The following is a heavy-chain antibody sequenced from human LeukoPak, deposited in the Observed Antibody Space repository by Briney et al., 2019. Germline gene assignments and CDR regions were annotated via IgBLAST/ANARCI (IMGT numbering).Heavy chain of an antibody. Sequence: SETLSLTCTVPGGSISGYYWSWIRQPPGKGLEWIGYIYYSGSTNYNPSLKSRVTISVDTSKNQFSLKLSSVTAADTAVYYCARGLGPAAISLYYYYYMDVWGKGTTVTVSS. V-gene: IGHV4-59*01. CDR1: GGSISGYY. D-gene: IGHD2-2*02. J-gene: IGHJ6*03. CDR3: ARGLGPAAISLYYYYYMDV. CDR2: IYYSGST.